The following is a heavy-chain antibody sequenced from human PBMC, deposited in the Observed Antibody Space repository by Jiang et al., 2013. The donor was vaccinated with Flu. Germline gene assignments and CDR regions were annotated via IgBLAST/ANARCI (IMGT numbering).Heavy chain of an antibody. CDR3: ARDAIYGSGMSFDY. J-gene: IGHJ4*02. D-gene: IGHD3-10*01. Sequence: IRQPPGRDWSGLGVSIHGGTNYNPSLRSRVTISVDTSKNQFSLKLSSVTAADTAVYYCARDAIYGSGMSFDYWGQGTLVTVSS. V-gene: IGHV4-61*02. CDR2: SIHGGT.